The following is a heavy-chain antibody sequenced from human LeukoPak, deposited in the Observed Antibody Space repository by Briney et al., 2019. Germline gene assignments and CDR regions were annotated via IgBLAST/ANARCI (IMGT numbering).Heavy chain of an antibody. V-gene: IGHV1-8*02. CDR3: ARWARAYYDFWSGYYTSYSPDY. CDR1: GYTFTGYY. J-gene: IGHJ4*02. CDR2: MNPNSGNT. Sequence: ASVKVSCKASGYTFTGYYMHWVRQATGQGLEWMGWMNPNSGNTGYAQKFQGRVTMTRNTSISTAYMELSSLRSEDTAVYYCARWARAYYDFWSGYYTSYSPDYWSQGTLVTVSS. D-gene: IGHD3-3*01.